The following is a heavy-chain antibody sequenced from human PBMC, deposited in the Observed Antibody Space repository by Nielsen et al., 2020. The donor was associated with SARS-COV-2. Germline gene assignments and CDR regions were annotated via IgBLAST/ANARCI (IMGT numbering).Heavy chain of an antibody. J-gene: IGHJ4*02. CDR1: EFTFSVYS. CDR3: ARVLGGLYGYFKN. CDR2: IDTDGSII. V-gene: IGHV3-48*04. Sequence: GGSLRLSCAASEFTFSVYSMSWVRQAPGKGLEWISYIDTDGSIIQYAGSVRGRFTISRDNSKNSLYLQMNSLRAEDTAVYYCARVLGGLYGYFKNWGQGTLVTVSS. D-gene: IGHD2/OR15-2a*01.